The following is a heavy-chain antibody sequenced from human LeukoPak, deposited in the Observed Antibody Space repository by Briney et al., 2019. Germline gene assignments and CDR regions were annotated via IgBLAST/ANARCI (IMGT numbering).Heavy chain of an antibody. CDR1: GFTFSSYA. V-gene: IGHV3-30-3*01. Sequence: GGSLRLSCAASGFTFSSYAMHWVRQAPGKGLEWVAVISYDGSNKYYADSVKGRFTISRDNSKNTLYLQMNSLRAEDTAVYYCARDSPLMVRGVIIEDYFDYWGQGTLVTVSS. J-gene: IGHJ4*02. CDR2: ISYDGSNK. D-gene: IGHD3-10*01. CDR3: ARDSPLMVRGVIIEDYFDY.